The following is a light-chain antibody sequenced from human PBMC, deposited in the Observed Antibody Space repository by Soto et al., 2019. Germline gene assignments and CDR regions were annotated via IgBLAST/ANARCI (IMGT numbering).Light chain of an antibody. Sequence: EIVMTQSPATLPVSPGERATLSCRASQSVSSNLAWYQQKPGQAPTLLIYGASTRATGIPARFSGSGSGTDFTLTISSLQSEDFAVYYCQQYNNWPPWTFGQGTKVDIK. J-gene: IGKJ1*01. CDR1: QSVSSN. CDR2: GAS. V-gene: IGKV3-15*01. CDR3: QQYNNWPPWT.